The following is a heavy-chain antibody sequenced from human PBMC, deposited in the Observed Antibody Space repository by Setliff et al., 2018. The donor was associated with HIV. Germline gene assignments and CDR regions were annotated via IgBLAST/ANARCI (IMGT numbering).Heavy chain of an antibody. CDR2: IYYSGST. V-gene: IGHV4-39*02. Sequence: PSETLSLTCTVSGGSISSSSYYWIWVRQPPGEGLEWIGNIYYSGSTYYNPSLKSRTTISVDTSQNQFSLKLTSVTAADTAVYYCARESYFYYFDYWGQGTLVTVSS. CDR3: ARESYFYYFDY. D-gene: IGHD3-10*01. J-gene: IGHJ4*02. CDR1: GGSISSSSYY.